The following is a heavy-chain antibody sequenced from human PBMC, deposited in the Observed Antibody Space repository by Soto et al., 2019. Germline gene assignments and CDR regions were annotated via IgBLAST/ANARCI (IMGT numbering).Heavy chain of an antibody. V-gene: IGHV3-7*05. J-gene: IGHJ6*02. CDR2: IKQDGSEK. Sequence: GGSLRLSCAASGFTLSSYWMSWVRQAPGKGLEWVANIKQDGSEKYYVDSVKGRFTISRDNAKNSQYLQMNSLRAEDTAVYYCASDIVVVPAAKDYYGMDVWGQGTTVTVSS. CDR3: ASDIVVVPAAKDYYGMDV. CDR1: GFTLSSYW. D-gene: IGHD2-2*01.